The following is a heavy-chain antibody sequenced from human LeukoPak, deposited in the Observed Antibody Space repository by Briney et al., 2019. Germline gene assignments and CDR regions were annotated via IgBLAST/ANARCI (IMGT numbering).Heavy chain of an antibody. Sequence: GGSLRLSCAASGFNVSNNSMSWVRQAPGKGLEWVSVIYSAGTTYYADSVRGRFTISREKSKNTLYLQMNSLRAEDTAVYFCARDLAPLLWFGEPREVWGKGTTVTVSS. CDR2: IYSAGTT. CDR3: ARDLAPLLWFGEPREV. J-gene: IGHJ6*04. CDR1: GFNVSNNS. D-gene: IGHD3-10*01. V-gene: IGHV3-53*01.